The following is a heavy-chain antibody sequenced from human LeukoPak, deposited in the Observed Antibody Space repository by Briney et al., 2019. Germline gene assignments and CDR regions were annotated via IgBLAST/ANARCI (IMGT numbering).Heavy chain of an antibody. CDR3: ARDRTGSHMRDY. CDR1: GYTFTGYY. V-gene: IGHV1-2*02. Sequence: ASVKVSCKASGYTFTGYYMHWVRQAPGQGLEWMGWINPNSGGTNYAQKFQGRVTMTRDTSISTAYMELSRLRSDDTAVYYCARDRTGSHMRDYWGQGTLFTASS. D-gene: IGHD1-26*01. CDR2: INPNSGGT. J-gene: IGHJ4*02.